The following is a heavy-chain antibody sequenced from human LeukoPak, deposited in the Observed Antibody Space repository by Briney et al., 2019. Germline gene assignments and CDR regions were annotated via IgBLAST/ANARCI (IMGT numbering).Heavy chain of an antibody. D-gene: IGHD5-18*01. V-gene: IGHV3-23*01. Sequence: PGGSLRLSCAASGFTFSSYGMSWVRQAPGKGLEWVSAISGSGGSTYYADSVKGRFTISRDNSKNTLYLQMNSLRAEDTAVYYCAKLPRGYSYGYYFDYWGQGTLVTVSS. CDR3: AKLPRGYSYGYYFDY. CDR2: ISGSGGST. CDR1: GFTFSSYG. J-gene: IGHJ4*02.